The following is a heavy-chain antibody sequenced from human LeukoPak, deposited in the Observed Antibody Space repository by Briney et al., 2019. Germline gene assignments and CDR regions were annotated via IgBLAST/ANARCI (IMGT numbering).Heavy chain of an antibody. J-gene: IGHJ4*02. D-gene: IGHD5-18*01. Sequence: SETLSLTCTVSGGSISSSSYYWGWIRQPPGKGLEWIGSIYYSGRTYYNPSLKSRVTISVDTSKNQFSLKLSSVTAADTAVYYCARATIQLWPRYYFDYWGQGTLVTVSS. V-gene: IGHV4-39*01. CDR2: IYYSGRT. CDR1: GGSISSSSYY. CDR3: ARATIQLWPRYYFDY.